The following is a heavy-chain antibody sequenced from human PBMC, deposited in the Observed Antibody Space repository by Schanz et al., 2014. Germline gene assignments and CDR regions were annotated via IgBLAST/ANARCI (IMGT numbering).Heavy chain of an antibody. CDR2: ITSGSAK. Sequence: QVQLVESGGGLVKPGGSLRLSCTASGFTFRDYQMTWIRQAPGKGLEWVSYITSGSAKFYADSVKGRFIISRDNAKNSLYLQMNSLRAEDTAVYYCAREKRRTEVVLDHWGQGTLVTVS. V-gene: IGHV3-11*01. CDR1: GFTFRDYQ. CDR3: AREKRRTEVVLDH. J-gene: IGHJ4*02.